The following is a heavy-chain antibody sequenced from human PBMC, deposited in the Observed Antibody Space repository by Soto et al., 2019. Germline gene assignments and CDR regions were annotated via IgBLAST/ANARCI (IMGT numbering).Heavy chain of an antibody. CDR1: GFTFSSYA. D-gene: IGHD3-22*01. Sequence: GGSLRLSCAASGFTFSSYAMSWVRQAPGKGLEWVSAISGSGGSTYYADSVKGRFTISRDNSKNTLYLQMNSLRAEDTAVYYCAKDGATYYYDSSGYCDYWGQGTLVTVSS. CDR2: ISGSGGST. V-gene: IGHV3-23*01. J-gene: IGHJ4*02. CDR3: AKDGATYYYDSSGYCDY.